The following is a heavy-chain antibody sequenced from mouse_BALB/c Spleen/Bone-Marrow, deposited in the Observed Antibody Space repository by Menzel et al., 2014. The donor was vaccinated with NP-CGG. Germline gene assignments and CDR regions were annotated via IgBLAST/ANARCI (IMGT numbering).Heavy chain of an antibody. J-gene: IGHJ2*01. Sequence: QVQLQQSGAELMEPGASVKISCKATGYTFSSYWIEWVRQRPGHGLEWIGEILPGSGSTNYNEKFKGKATFTADTSSNTAYMQLSSLTSEDSAVYYCARGDYFDYWGQGTTLTVSS. CDR3: ARGDYFDY. CDR1: GYTFSSYW. CDR2: ILPGSGST. V-gene: IGHV1-9*01.